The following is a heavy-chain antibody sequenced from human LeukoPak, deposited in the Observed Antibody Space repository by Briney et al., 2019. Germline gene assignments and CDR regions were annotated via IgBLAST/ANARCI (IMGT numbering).Heavy chain of an antibody. V-gene: IGHV4-38-2*02. CDR3: ARGRAGRLGWFNP. CDR2: IYHSGAT. J-gene: IGHJ5*02. D-gene: IGHD6-13*01. CDR1: GDSISTSYY. Sequence: SETLSLTCSVSGDSISTSYYWAWVRRSPRKGLEWIGSIYHSGATDYNPSLKSRLTMSVDTSKNQFSLKLTSVTAADTAVYHCARGRAGRLGWFNPWGQGTLVTISS.